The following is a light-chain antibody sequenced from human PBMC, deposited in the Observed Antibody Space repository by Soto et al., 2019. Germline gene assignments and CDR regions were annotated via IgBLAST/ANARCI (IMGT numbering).Light chain of an antibody. CDR3: CSYAGSGTLYV. V-gene: IGLV2-23*01. J-gene: IGLJ1*01. CDR1: SSNIGYYNL. Sequence: QSALTQPASVSGSPGQSISISCTGTSSNIGYYNLVSWYQQHPGKAPKLMIFEDNKRPSGVSNRFSGSTSGNTASLTISGLQAEDEADYYCCSYAGSGTLYVFGSGTKLTVL. CDR2: EDN.